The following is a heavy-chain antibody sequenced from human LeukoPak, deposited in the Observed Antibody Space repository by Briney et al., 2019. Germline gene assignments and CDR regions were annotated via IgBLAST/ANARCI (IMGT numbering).Heavy chain of an antibody. CDR2: IIPILGIA. Sequence: ASVKVSCMASGGTFSSYAISWVRQAPGQGLEWMGRIIPILGIANYAQKFQGRVTITADKSTSTAYMELSSLRSEDTAVYYCAATMVRGVIILFDPWGQGTLVTVSS. J-gene: IGHJ5*02. CDR3: AATMVRGVIILFDP. CDR1: GGTFSSYA. D-gene: IGHD3-10*01. V-gene: IGHV1-69*04.